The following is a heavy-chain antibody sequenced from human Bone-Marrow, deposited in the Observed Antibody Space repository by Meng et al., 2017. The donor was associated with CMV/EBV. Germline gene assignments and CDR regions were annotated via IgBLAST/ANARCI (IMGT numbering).Heavy chain of an antibody. J-gene: IGHJ4*02. CDR3: ARDHLASGG. CDR1: GYTFTGYF. V-gene: IGHV1-2*02. Sequence: ASVKVSCKASGYTFTGYFMHWVRQAPGQGLEWMGWINPNSGGTNYAQEFQGRVTMTGDTSISKAYMERSGLTSDDTAVYYCARDHLASGGWGQGTLVTVSS. D-gene: IGHD3-10*01. CDR2: INPNSGGT.